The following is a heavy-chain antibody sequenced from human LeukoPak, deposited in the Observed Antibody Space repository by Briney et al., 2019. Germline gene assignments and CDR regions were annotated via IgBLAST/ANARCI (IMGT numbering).Heavy chain of an antibody. V-gene: IGHV1-2*06. J-gene: IGHJ4*02. CDR2: INPNNGAT. CDR1: GYTFTDYY. CDR3: ARVSQGDNATPFDY. Sequence: ASVKVSCKVSGYTFTDYYMHWVQQAPGQGLEWMGRINPNNGATDYPQKFQGRVTMTRDTSISAAYMELRRLRSDDTAVYYCARVSQGDNATPFDYWGQGTLVTVSS. D-gene: IGHD2-21*02.